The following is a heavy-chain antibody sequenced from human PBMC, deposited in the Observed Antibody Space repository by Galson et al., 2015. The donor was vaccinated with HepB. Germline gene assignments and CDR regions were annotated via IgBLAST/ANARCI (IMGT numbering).Heavy chain of an antibody. Sequence: SLRLSCAASGFTFSSYGMHWVRQAPGKGLEWVAVISYDGSNKYYADSVKGRFTISRDNSKNTLYLQMNSLRAEDTAVYYCAKEGGSSGWYYYYGMDVWGQGTTVTVSS. CDR1: GFTFSSYG. CDR3: AKEGGSSGWYYYYGMDV. V-gene: IGHV3-30*18. D-gene: IGHD6-19*01. CDR2: ISYDGSNK. J-gene: IGHJ6*02.